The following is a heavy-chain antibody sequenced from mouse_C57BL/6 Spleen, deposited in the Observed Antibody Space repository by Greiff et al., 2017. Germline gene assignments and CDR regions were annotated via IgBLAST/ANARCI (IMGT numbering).Heavy chain of an antibody. V-gene: IGHV1-50*01. CDR1: GYTFTSYW. CDR2: IDPSDSYT. CDR3: ARRVAY. Sequence: QVQLKQSGAELVKPGASVKLSCKASGYTFTSYWMQWVKQRPGQGLEWIGEIDPSDSYTNYNQKFKGKATLTVDTSSSTAYMQLSSLTSVNSAVYFCARRVAYWGQGTLVTVSA. J-gene: IGHJ3*01.